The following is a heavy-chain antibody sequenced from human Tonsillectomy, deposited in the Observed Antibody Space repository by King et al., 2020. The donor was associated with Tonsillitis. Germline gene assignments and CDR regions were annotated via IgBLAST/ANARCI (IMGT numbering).Heavy chain of an antibody. V-gene: IGHV3-30-3*01. CDR3: ARVRGGNYYHYYGMDV. D-gene: IGHD4-23*01. J-gene: IGHJ6*02. Sequence: VQLVESGGGVVQPGRSLRLSCAASGFTFSSYAMHWVRQAPGKGLEWVAVISYDGSDKYYADSVKGRFTISRDNSKNTLYLQMNSLRAEDTTVYYCARVRGGNYYHYYGMDVGGQGTTVTVSS. CDR2: ISYDGSDK. CDR1: GFTFSSYA.